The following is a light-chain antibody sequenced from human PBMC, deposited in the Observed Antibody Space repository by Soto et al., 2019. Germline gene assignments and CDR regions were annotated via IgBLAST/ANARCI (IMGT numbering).Light chain of an antibody. V-gene: IGKV3-11*01. CDR1: QSVSTY. Sequence: EIVLTQSPATLSLSPGERATLSCRASQSVSTYLAWYQQKPGQAPRLLIYDASSRATGIPARFSGSGSGTAFTLTISSLEPDDFAVYYCQQRSNWTPLTFGGGTKVEIK. J-gene: IGKJ4*01. CDR3: QQRSNWTPLT. CDR2: DAS.